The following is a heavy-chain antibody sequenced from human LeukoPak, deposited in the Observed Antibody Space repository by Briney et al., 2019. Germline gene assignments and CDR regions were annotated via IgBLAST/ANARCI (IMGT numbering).Heavy chain of an antibody. V-gene: IGHV3-23*01. J-gene: IGHJ4*02. CDR3: AKEGGSSRYYFDY. Sequence: PGGSLRLSCAASGFTLSSYAMSWVRQAPGKGLEWVSAISGSDGSTYYADSVRGRFTISRDNSKNTLYLQMGSPRAEDTAVYYCAKEGGSSRYYFDYWGQGTLVTVSS. CDR1: GFTLSSYA. D-gene: IGHD6-13*01. CDR2: ISGSDGST.